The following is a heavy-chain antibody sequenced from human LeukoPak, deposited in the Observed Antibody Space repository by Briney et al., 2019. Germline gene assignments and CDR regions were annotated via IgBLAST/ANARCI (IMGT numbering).Heavy chain of an antibody. V-gene: IGHV3-74*01. J-gene: IGHJ4*02. Sequence: GGSLRLSCAASGLAFSAYKMHWVRQAPRKGLVWVSRISTDGYTTDYADFVQGRFTASRDNTKNTWSLEMNSLRAEDTAVYHCVVGGSPGYWGQGTLVTVSS. CDR3: VVGGSPGY. CDR1: GLAFSAYK. D-gene: IGHD2-15*01. CDR2: ISTDGYTT.